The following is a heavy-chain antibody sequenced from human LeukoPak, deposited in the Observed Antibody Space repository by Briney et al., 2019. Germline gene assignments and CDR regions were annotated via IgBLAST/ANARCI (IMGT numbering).Heavy chain of an antibody. J-gene: IGHJ3*02. CDR1: GGTFSSYA. CDR2: IIPIFGTA. D-gene: IGHD4-23*01. V-gene: IGHV1-69*01. CDR3: ARAQTTYGGAKDAFDI. Sequence: SVKVSCKASGGTFSSYAISWVRQAPGQGLEWMGGIIPIFGTANYAQKFQGRVTITADESTSTAYMELSSLRSEDTAVYYCARAQTTYGGAKDAFDIWGQGTMVTVSS.